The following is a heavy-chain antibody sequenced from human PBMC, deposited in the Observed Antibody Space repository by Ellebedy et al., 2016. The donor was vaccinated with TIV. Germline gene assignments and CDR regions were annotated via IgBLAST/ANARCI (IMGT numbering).Heavy chain of an antibody. CDR2: IYPGDSDT. V-gene: IGHV5-51*01. J-gene: IGHJ4*02. D-gene: IGHD3-10*01. Sequence: PGGSLRLSCQASGYSFSNYWIAWVRQLPGKGLELMGFIYPGDSDTRYSPSFEGQVSISVDKTISTAYLQWSSLKASDTAMYYCATNYYGDTAFYVHLAHWGQGTLVTVSP. CDR3: ATNYYGDTAFYVHLAH. CDR1: GYSFSNYW.